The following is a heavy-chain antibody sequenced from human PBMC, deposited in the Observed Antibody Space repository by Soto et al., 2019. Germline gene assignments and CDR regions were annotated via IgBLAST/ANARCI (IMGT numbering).Heavy chain of an antibody. Sequence: EVQLVESGGGLVQPGRSLRLSCAASGFTFDDYAMHWVRQAPGKGLEWVSGISWNSGSIGYEDSVKGRFTISRDNAKNSLYLQMNSRRAEDTALYYCAKDETISIADLSGFDPWGQGTLVTVSS. D-gene: IGHD6-6*01. V-gene: IGHV3-9*01. CDR1: GFTFDDYA. J-gene: IGHJ5*02. CDR2: ISWNSGSI. CDR3: AKDETISIADLSGFDP.